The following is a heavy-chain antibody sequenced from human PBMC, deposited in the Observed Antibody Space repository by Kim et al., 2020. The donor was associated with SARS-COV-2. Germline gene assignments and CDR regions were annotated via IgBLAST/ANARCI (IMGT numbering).Heavy chain of an antibody. CDR1: GFTFSSYS. CDR3: ARVHGYSGYDFYYYYYMDV. CDR2: ISSSSSTI. V-gene: IGHV3-48*02. Sequence: GGSLRLSCAASGFTFSSYSMNWVRQAPGKGLEWVSYISSSSSTIYYADSVKGRFTISRDNAKNSLYLQMNSLRDEDTAVYYCARVHGYSGYDFYYYYYMDVWGEGTTGTVSS. D-gene: IGHD5-12*01. J-gene: IGHJ6*03.